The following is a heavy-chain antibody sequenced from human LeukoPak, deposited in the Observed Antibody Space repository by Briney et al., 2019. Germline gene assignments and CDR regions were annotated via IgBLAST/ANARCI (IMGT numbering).Heavy chain of an antibody. CDR3: AREVYGDNYFDY. V-gene: IGHV3-7*05. D-gene: IGHD4-17*01. CDR2: IKQDGSDK. Sequence: GGSLRLSCAASGFTFSSYWMSWVRQAPGKGLEWVANIKQDGSDKYYVDSVKGRFTISRDNAKTSLFLQMNSLRAEDTAVYYCAREVYGDNYFDYWGQGTLVTVAS. J-gene: IGHJ4*02. CDR1: GFTFSSYW.